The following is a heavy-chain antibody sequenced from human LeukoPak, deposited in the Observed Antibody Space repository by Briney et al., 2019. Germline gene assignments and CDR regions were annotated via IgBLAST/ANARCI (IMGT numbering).Heavy chain of an antibody. CDR1: GGTFSSYA. CDR2: IIPIFGTA. V-gene: IGHV1-69*06. Sequence: SVKVSCKASGGTFSSYAISWVRQAPGQGLEWMGGIIPIFGTANYAQKFQGRVTITADKSTSAAYMELSSLRSEDTAVYYCARGGDYGDYDYWGQGTLVTVSS. D-gene: IGHD4-17*01. CDR3: ARGGDYGDYDY. J-gene: IGHJ4*02.